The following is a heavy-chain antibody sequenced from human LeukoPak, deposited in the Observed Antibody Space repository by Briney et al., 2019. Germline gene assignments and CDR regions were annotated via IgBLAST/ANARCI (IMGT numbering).Heavy chain of an antibody. Sequence: GGSLRLSCAASGFTFSSCWLSWVRQAPGKGLEWVANIKQDGSERYYVDSVRGRFTISRDNAKNSLYLQMINLRAEDTAVYYCARSPIAQARWGYYFDYWGQGTLVTVSS. J-gene: IGHJ4*02. D-gene: IGHD2-21*01. CDR2: IKQDGSER. CDR1: GFTFSSCW. V-gene: IGHV3-7*01. CDR3: ARSPIAQARWGYYFDY.